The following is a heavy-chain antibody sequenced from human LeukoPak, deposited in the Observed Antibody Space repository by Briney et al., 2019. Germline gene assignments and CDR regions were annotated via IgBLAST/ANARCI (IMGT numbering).Heavy chain of an antibody. CDR2: ISWNSGSI. V-gene: IGHV3-9*03. CDR3: AKDGNSRYYDSTPAYFDY. J-gene: IGHJ4*02. CDR1: GFTFDDYA. Sequence: PGRSLRLSCAASGFTFDDYAMHWVRQAPGKGLEWVSGISWNSGSIGYADSVKGRFTISRDNAKNSLYLQMNSLRAEDMALYYCAKDGNSRYYDSTPAYFDYWGQGTLVTVSS. D-gene: IGHD3-22*01.